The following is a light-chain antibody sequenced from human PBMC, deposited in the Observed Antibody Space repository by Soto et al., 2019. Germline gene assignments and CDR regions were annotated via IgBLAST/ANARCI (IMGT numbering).Light chain of an antibody. J-gene: IGLJ7*01. Sequence: QSALTQPPSASVSPGQSVTISCTGTSSDVGGYNYVSWYQQHPGKAPKLMISEVSKRPSGVPDRFSGSKSGNTASLTVSGLQAEDEADYYCSSYADSIVLFGGGTQLTVL. CDR1: SSDVGGYNY. V-gene: IGLV2-8*01. CDR2: EVS. CDR3: SSYADSIVL.